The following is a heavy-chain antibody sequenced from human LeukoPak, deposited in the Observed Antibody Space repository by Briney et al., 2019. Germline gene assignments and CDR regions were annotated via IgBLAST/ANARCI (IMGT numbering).Heavy chain of an antibody. D-gene: IGHD3-10*01. CDR2: INYSGST. V-gene: IGHV4-34*01. Sequence: SETLSLTCAVYGGSFSGHYWSWIRQPPGKGLEWLGEINYSGSTNFNPSLTSRVTISVDTSKNQFSLKLSSVTAADTAIYYCARGPQNFSGSGSRSFDSWGQGTQVTVSS. CDR1: GGSFSGHY. J-gene: IGHJ4*02. CDR3: ARGPQNFSGSGSRSFDS.